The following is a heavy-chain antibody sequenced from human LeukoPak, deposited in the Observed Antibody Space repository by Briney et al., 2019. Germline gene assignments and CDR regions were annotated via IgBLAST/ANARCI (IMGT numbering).Heavy chain of an antibody. Sequence: PGGSLRLSCAASGFTFSNAWMSWVRQAPGKGLEWVGRIKSKTDGGTTDYAAPVKGRFTISRDDSKNTLSLQMNSLKTEDTAVYYCTTDGAISMVRGISDYWGQGTLVTVSS. V-gene: IGHV3-15*01. J-gene: IGHJ4*02. CDR2: IKSKTDGGTT. D-gene: IGHD3-10*01. CDR1: GFTFSNAW. CDR3: TTDGAISMVRGISDY.